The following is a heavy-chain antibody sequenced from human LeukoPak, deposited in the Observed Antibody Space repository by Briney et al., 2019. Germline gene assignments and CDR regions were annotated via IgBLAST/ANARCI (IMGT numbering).Heavy chain of an antibody. V-gene: IGHV1-18*01. J-gene: IGHJ4*02. CDR1: GYTFTSYG. CDR3: AREPIVPPYYTFDY. Sequence: ASVKVSCKASGYTFTSYGISWVRQAPGQGLEWMGWISAYNGNTNYARKLQGRVTMTTDTSTSTAYMELRSLRSDDTAVYYCAREPIVPPYYTFDYWGQGTLVTVSS. D-gene: IGHD3-22*01. CDR2: ISAYNGNT.